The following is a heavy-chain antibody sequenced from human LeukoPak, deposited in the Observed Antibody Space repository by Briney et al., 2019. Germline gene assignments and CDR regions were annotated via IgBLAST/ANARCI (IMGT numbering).Heavy chain of an antibody. CDR2: IYSGGST. Sequence: GGSLRLSCAASGFTVSSNYMSWVRQAPGKGLEWVSVIYSGGSTYYADSVKGRFTISRDNSKNTLYLQMNSLRAEDTAVYYCARAQQGLVLDYWGQGTLVTVPS. CDR3: ARAQQGLVLDY. J-gene: IGHJ4*02. D-gene: IGHD6-19*01. CDR1: GFTVSSNY. V-gene: IGHV3-53*01.